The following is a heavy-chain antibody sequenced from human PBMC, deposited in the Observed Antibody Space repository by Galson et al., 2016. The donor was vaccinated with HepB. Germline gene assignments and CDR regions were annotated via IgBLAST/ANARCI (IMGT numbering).Heavy chain of an antibody. J-gene: IGHJ6*02. Sequence: SLRLSCAASGFSISYYGMHWVRQAPGKGLEWVAVISYDGSNKFHADSVKGRFTISRDNSKNTLSLQMNRLRAEDTALYYCVKDRTRVDPVAAELAYGMDVWGQGTTVTVSS. V-gene: IGHV3-30*18. CDR3: VKDRTRVDPVAAELAYGMDV. CDR2: ISYDGSNK. D-gene: IGHD5-12*01. CDR1: GFSISYYG.